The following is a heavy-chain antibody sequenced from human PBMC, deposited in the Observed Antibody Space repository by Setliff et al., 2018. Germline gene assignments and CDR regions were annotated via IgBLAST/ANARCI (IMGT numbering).Heavy chain of an antibody. Sequence: PGESLKISCSASGFTFSSLWMAWVRQAPGKGLEWVANINQGGGNQFYVDSVKGRFTISRDNAKNSLYLQMNSLRVEDTAVYYCARDVFDFRTGQAGPWGQGTLVTVSS. J-gene: IGHJ5*02. CDR3: ARDVFDFRTGQAGP. D-gene: IGHD3-3*01. CDR2: INQGGGNQ. CDR1: GFTFSSLW. V-gene: IGHV3-7*01.